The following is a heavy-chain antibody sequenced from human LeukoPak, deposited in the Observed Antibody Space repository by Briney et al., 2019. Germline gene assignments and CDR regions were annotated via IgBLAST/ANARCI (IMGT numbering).Heavy chain of an antibody. D-gene: IGHD3-3*01. Sequence: QPGGPLRLSCAASGFTFSSYSMNWVRQAPGKGLEWVSYISSSSSTIYYADSVKGRFTISKDNAKNSLYLQMNSLRAEDTAVYYCARVSDFWSGYTHDYWGQGTLVTVSS. CDR3: ARVSDFWSGYTHDY. CDR2: ISSSSSTI. V-gene: IGHV3-48*01. CDR1: GFTFSSYS. J-gene: IGHJ4*02.